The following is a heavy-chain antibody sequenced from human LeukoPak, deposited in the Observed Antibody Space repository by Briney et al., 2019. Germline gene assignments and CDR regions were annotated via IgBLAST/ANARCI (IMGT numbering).Heavy chain of an antibody. CDR1: GGSISSYY. Sequence: SETLSLTCTVSGGSISSYYWSWIRQPAGKGLEWIGRIYTSGSTNYNPSLKSRVTMSVDTSKNQFSLKLSSVTAADTAVYYCARGTPDCSGGSCCLAFDIWGQGTMVTVSS. CDR2: IYTSGST. CDR3: ARGTPDCSGGSCCLAFDI. V-gene: IGHV4-4*07. D-gene: IGHD2-15*01. J-gene: IGHJ3*02.